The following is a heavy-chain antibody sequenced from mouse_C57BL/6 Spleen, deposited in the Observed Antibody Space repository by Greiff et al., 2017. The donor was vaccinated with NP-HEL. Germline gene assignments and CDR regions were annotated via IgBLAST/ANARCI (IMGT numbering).Heavy chain of an antibody. CDR3: ARGTTDDY. Sequence: EVQLQQSGPELVKPGASVKISCKASGYSFTGYYMNWVKQSPEKSLEWIGEINPGTGGTTYNQKFKAKATLTVDKSSSTAYMQLKSLTSEDSAVYYCARGTTDDYWGQGTTLTVSS. CDR1: GYSFTGYY. CDR2: INPGTGGT. D-gene: IGHD1-1*01. J-gene: IGHJ2*01. V-gene: IGHV1-42*01.